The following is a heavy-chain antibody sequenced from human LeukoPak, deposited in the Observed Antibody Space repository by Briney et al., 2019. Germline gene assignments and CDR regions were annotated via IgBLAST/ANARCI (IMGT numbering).Heavy chain of an antibody. CDR1: GGSISSGGYY. D-gene: IGHD4-17*01. V-gene: IGHV4-39*01. CDR3: ARHAYGDYGVFQH. CDR2: IYYSGST. Sequence: SETLSLTCSVSGGSISSGGYYWSWIRQPPGKGLEWIGSIYYSGSTYYNPSLKSRVTISVDTSKNQFSLNLSSVTAADTAVYYCARHAYGDYGVFQHWGQGTLVTVSS. J-gene: IGHJ1*01.